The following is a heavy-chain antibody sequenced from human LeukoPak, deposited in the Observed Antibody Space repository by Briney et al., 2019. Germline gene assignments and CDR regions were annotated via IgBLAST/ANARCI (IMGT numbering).Heavy chain of an antibody. CDR1: GYTFTSYA. V-gene: IGHV1-3*03. J-gene: IGHJ3*02. CDR2: INAGNGNT. Sequence: ASVKVSCKASGYTFTSYAMHWVRQAPGQRLEWMGWINAGNGNTKYSQEFQGRVTITRDTSASTAYMELSSLTSEDTALYYCARAQGSGWDAFDIWGQGTMVTVSS. CDR3: ARAQGSGWDAFDI. D-gene: IGHD6-19*01.